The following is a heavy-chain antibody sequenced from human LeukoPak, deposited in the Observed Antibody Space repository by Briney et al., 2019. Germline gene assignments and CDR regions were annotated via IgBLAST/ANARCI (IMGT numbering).Heavy chain of an antibody. CDR2: IYYSGST. CDR1: GGSINSYY. J-gene: IGHJ4*02. CDR3: ARGDSSGWYGPYY. D-gene: IGHD6-19*01. V-gene: IGHV4-59*01. Sequence: SETLSLTCTVSGGSINSYYWSWIRQPPGKGLEWIGYIYYSGSTNYNPSLKSRVTISVDTSKNQFSLRLSSVTAADTAVYYCARGDSSGWYGPYYWGQGTLVTVSS.